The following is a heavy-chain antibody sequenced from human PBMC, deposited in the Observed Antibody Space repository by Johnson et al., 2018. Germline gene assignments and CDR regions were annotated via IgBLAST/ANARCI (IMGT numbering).Heavy chain of an antibody. Sequence: VQLVESGGGLVQPGRSLRLSCTASGFIFSSFAMSWVRQSPGKGLECIGSIYYRGSTYYNPSLKSRVTISVDTSKNQFSLNLSSVTAADTAVYYCARDGRFSGYMDVWGKGTTVNVSS. CDR3: ARDGRFSGYMDV. CDR1: GFIFSSFAM. V-gene: IGHV4-39*07. D-gene: IGHD3-10*01. CDR2: IYYRGST. J-gene: IGHJ6*03.